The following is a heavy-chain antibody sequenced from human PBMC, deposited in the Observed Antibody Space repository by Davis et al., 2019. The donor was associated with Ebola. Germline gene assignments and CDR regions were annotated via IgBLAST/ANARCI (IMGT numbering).Heavy chain of an antibody. CDR2: ISYDGSNK. CDR1: GFTFSSYA. J-gene: IGHJ4*02. CDR3: ARAPDKAYQALYRCFDY. D-gene: IGHD2-2*02. Sequence: GESLKISCAASGFTFSSYAMHWVRQAPAKGLEWVAVISYDGSNKYSADSVKGRFTISRDNAKNSLYLQMNSLRAEDTAVYYCARAPDKAYQALYRCFDYWGQGTLVTVSS. V-gene: IGHV3-30-3*01.